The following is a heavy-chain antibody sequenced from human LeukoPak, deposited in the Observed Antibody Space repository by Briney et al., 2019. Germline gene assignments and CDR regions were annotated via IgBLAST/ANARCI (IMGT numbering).Heavy chain of an antibody. D-gene: IGHD4-17*01. Sequence: SETLSLTCTVSGGSISSYYWSWIRQPPGKGLEWTGYIYYSGSTNYNPSLKSRVTISVDTSKNQFSLKLSSVTAADTAVYYRARNTVTTQYWYFDLWGRGTLVTVSS. CDR3: ARNTVTTQYWYFDL. V-gene: IGHV4-59*08. J-gene: IGHJ2*01. CDR2: IYYSGST. CDR1: GGSISSYY.